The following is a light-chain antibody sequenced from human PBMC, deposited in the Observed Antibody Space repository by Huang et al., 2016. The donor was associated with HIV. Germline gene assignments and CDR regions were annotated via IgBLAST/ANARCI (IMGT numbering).Light chain of an antibody. Sequence: ILLTQSPSSLSASVGDRVTITCRARQGISSYLALYQQKPGKAHNLLIYAASTLQSVVPSRFSGSVSGTDFTLTISSLQPEDFATYYCQQIHSYPLTFGGGTKVETK. CDR3: QQIHSYPLT. CDR1: QGISSY. V-gene: IGKV1-9*01. CDR2: AAS. J-gene: IGKJ4*01.